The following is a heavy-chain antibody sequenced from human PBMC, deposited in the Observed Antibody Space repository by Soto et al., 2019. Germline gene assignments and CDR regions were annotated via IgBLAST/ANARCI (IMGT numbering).Heavy chain of an antibody. CDR1: GGSITTSSYF. Sequence: SETLSLTCTVSGGSITTSSYFWSWIRQPPGKGLEWIGSIYYSGSTYYKPSLKSRVTISVDTSKNQFSLKLSSVTAADTAVYYCATQEVGGSYVYTFDPWGQGTLVTVSS. V-gene: IGHV4-39*01. D-gene: IGHD1-26*01. CDR2: IYYSGST. CDR3: ATQEVGGSYVYTFDP. J-gene: IGHJ5*02.